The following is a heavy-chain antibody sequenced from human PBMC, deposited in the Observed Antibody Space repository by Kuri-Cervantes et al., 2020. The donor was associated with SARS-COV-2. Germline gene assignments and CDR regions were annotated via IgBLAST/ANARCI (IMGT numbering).Heavy chain of an antibody. V-gene: IGHV3-48*04. D-gene: IGHD3-10*01. CDR2: ISSSSSTI. Sequence: GGSLRLSCAASGFTFSSYSMNWVRQAPGKGLEWVSYISSSSSTIYYADSVKGRFTISRDNAKNSLYLQMNSLRAEDTALYYCAKDITYYYGSGSYPDYWGQGTLVTVSS. CDR3: AKDITYYYGSGSYPDY. J-gene: IGHJ4*02. CDR1: GFTFSSYS.